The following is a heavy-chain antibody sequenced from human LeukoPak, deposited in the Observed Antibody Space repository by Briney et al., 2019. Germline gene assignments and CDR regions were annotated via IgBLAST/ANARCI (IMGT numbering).Heavy chain of an antibody. Sequence: SETLSLTCTVSGGSISSYYWSWIRQPPGKGLEWIGYIYYSGSTNYYPSLKSRVTISVDTSKNQFSLKLSSVTAADTAVYYCARSYSGSSPLGYWGQGTLVTVSS. CDR2: IYYSGST. CDR3: ARSYSGSSPLGY. CDR1: GGSISSYY. J-gene: IGHJ4*02. V-gene: IGHV4-59*01. D-gene: IGHD1-26*01.